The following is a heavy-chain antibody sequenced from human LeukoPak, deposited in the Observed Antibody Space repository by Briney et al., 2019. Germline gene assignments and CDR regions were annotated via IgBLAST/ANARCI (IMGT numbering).Heavy chain of an antibody. CDR1: GFTFSSYS. D-gene: IGHD2-2*02. V-gene: IGHV3-48*04. Sequence: GGSLRLSCAASGFTFSSYSMNWVRQAPGKGLEWVSYISSSSTIYYADSVKGRFTISRDNAKNSLYLQMNSLKTEDTAVYYCVRLTLDTAYSSCYYMDVWGKGTTVTVSS. CDR2: ISSSSTI. CDR3: VRLTLDTAYSSCYYMDV. J-gene: IGHJ6*03.